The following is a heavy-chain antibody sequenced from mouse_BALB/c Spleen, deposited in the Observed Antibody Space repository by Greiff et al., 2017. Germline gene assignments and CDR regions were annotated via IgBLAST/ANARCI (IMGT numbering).Heavy chain of an antibody. CDR1: GFTFSSFG. V-gene: IGHV5-17*02. CDR3: ARKGYYGYDGYAMDY. Sequence: EVMLVESGGGLVQPGGSRKLSCAASGFTFSSFGMHWVRQAPEKGLEWVAYISSGSSTIYYADTVKGRFTISRDNPKNTLFLQMTSLRSEDTAMYYCARKGYYGYDGYAMDYWGQGTSVTVSS. CDR2: ISSGSSTI. D-gene: IGHD2-2*01. J-gene: IGHJ4*01.